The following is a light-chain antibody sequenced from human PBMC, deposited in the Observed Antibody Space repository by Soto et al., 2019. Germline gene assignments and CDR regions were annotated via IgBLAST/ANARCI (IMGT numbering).Light chain of an antibody. CDR1: SGDIGAYNY. V-gene: IGLV2-11*01. Sequence: QSALTQPRSVSGSPGQSVTFSCTGTSGDIGAYNYVSWYQFHPGKAPKLIISDVTNRPSGVPDRFSGSKSGNTASLTISGLQADDEAEYYCCSYAGSYTLIFGGGTKVTVL. J-gene: IGLJ2*01. CDR2: DVT. CDR3: CSYAGSYTLI.